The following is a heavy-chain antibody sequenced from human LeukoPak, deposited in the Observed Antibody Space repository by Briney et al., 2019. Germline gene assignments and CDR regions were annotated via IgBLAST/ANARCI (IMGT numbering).Heavy chain of an antibody. CDR1: GYTLTDYY. J-gene: IGHJ4*02. CDR3: ARDWRGSYFPDF. D-gene: IGHD1-26*01. CDR2: INPNSGDT. V-gene: IGHV1-2*02. Sequence: ASVKVSCRASGYTLTDYYMHWVRQAPGQGLEWMGWINPNSGDTNYAQKFQGRVTMTRDTSISTAYMELSRLTSDDTAIYYCARDWRGSYFPDFWGQGTLVTVSS.